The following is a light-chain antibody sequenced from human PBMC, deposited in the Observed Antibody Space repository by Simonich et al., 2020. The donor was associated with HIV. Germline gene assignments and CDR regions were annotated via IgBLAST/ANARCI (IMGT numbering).Light chain of an antibody. J-gene: IGKJ1*01. CDR2: GAA. CDR3: QQYNNWPPGT. V-gene: IGKV3-15*01. Sequence: EIVMTQFPATLSVSPGERATLSCRASQSVTSNLAWYQQKPGQAPRLHIYGAATRATGIPARFSGSGSGTEFTLTISSLQSEDFAVYYCQQYNNWPPGTFGQGTKVEIK. CDR1: QSVTSN.